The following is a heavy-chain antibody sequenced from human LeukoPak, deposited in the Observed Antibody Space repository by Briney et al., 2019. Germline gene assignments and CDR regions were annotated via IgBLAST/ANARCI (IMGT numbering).Heavy chain of an antibody. CDR1: GGSISSSSYY. CDR2: IYYSGST. Sequence: PSETLSLTCTVSGGSISSSSYYWGWIRQPPGKGLEWIGSIYYSGSTYYNPSLKSRVTISVDTSKNQFSLKLSSVTAADTAVYYCARDRFCSDGSCSHGFDYWGQGTPVTVSS. J-gene: IGHJ4*02. CDR3: ARDRFCSDGSCSHGFDY. V-gene: IGHV4-39*07. D-gene: IGHD2-15*01.